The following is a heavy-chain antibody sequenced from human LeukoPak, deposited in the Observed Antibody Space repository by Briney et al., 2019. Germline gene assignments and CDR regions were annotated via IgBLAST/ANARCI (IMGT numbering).Heavy chain of an antibody. Sequence: SETLSLTCAVYGGSFSGYYWSWIRQPPGKGLEWIGEINHSGSTNYNPSLKSRVTISVDTSKNQFSLKLSSVTAAHTAVYYCARGRGYSYGTNYFDYWGQGTLVTVSS. CDR3: ARGRGYSYGTNYFDY. CDR2: INHSGST. V-gene: IGHV4-34*01. CDR1: GGSFSGYY. J-gene: IGHJ4*02. D-gene: IGHD5-18*01.